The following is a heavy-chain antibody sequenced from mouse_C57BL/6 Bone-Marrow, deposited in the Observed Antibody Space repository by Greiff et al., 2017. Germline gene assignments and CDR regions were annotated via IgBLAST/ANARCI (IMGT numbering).Heavy chain of an antibody. V-gene: IGHV1-19*01. D-gene: IGHD1-1*01. CDR1: GYTFTDYY. Sequence: EVQLQQSGPVLVQPGASVKMSCKASGYTFTDYYMTWVKQSHGKSLEWIGVINPYHGGTSYNQKFKGKATLTVDKSSSTAYMELNSLTSDDSAVDDCARARTVVICWYCDVGGTGTTVTVSS. J-gene: IGHJ1*03. CDR3: ARARTVVICWYCDV. CDR2: INPYHGGT.